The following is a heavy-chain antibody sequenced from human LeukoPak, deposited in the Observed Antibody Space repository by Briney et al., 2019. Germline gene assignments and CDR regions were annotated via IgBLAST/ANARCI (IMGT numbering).Heavy chain of an antibody. CDR3: ARVSSGATTVDY. D-gene: IGHD1-26*01. CDR1: GGSISSSNW. CDR2: IYHSGST. J-gene: IGHJ4*02. Sequence: SETLSLTCAVSGGSISSSNWWSWVRQPPGKGLEWIGEIYHSGSTNYNPSLKSRVTISVDESKNQFSLKLSSVTAADTAVYYCARVSSGATTVDYWGQGTLVTVSS. V-gene: IGHV4-4*02.